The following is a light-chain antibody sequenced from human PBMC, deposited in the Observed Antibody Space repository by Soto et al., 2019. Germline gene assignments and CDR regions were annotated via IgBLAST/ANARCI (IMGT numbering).Light chain of an antibody. V-gene: IGKV3-11*01. Sequence: EIVLTQSPATLSLSPGERATLSCRASQSVSSYLAWYQQKPGQAPRLLIYDASNRATGILARFSGSGSGTDFTLTISSLEPDDFAAYYCQQRSNWPPYTFGQGTKLEIK. J-gene: IGKJ2*01. CDR1: QSVSSY. CDR2: DAS. CDR3: QQRSNWPPYT.